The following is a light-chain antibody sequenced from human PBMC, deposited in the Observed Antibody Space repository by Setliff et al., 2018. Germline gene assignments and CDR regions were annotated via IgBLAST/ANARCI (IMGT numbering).Light chain of an antibody. Sequence: QSVLTQPPSVSAAPGQKVTISCSGSSSNIGNNYVSWYQQLPGTAPKLLIYDNNKRPSGNPDRFSGSKSGTSATLGITGLQTGDEADYYCGTWDSSLSVYVFGTGTK. CDR1: SSNIGNNY. CDR2: DNN. J-gene: IGLJ1*01. CDR3: GTWDSSLSVYV. V-gene: IGLV1-51*01.